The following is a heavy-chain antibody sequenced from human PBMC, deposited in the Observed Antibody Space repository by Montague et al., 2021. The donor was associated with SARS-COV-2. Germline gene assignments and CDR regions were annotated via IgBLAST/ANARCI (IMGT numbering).Heavy chain of an antibody. J-gene: IGHJ4*03. CDR1: GGSISSYHHY. CDR2: MYYSGST. V-gene: IGHV4-39*07. D-gene: IGHD2-8*02. Sequence: SETLSLTCTVSGGSISSYHHYWGWIRQPPGKGLEWIGAMYYSGSTWLNPSLKSRVTMSIDASKRQFSLRLNSVSAADTAVYFCARGRPVQGSICHFESVSAGGLDLWAPGSLGIVS. CDR3: ARGRPVQGSICHFESVSAGGLDL.